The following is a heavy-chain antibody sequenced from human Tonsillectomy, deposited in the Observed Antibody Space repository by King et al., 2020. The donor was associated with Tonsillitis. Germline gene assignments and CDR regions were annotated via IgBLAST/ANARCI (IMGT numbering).Heavy chain of an antibody. CDR3: AKACGAFGSGTYPLLYFDY. CDR1: GFSFDEYT. J-gene: IGHJ4*02. D-gene: IGHD3-10*01. CDR2: ITWDGGSP. Sequence: VQLVESGGVVVQPGGSLRLSCAASGFSFDEYTMHWVRQPPGKGLEWVSLITWDGGSPYYADSVKGRFTISRDNSKDSLYLQMNTLRTEDTALYYCAKACGAFGSGTYPLLYFDYWGQGTLVTVSS. V-gene: IGHV3-43*01.